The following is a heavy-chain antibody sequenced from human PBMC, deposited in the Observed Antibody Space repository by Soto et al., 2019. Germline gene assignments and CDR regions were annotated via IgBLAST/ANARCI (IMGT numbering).Heavy chain of an antibody. J-gene: IGHJ2*01. CDR3: TRPDVGDYWYFKL. CDR1: GGTFSSHT. D-gene: IGHD4-17*01. CDR2: IIPALGTA. V-gene: IGHV1-69*08. Sequence: QDLLVQSGAEVTKPGSSVKVSCKASGGTFSSHTFSWVRQAPGKGLEWMGRIIPALGTATYAQTFQGRVTITADELATTVYIELNSLRSEDTPVYYRTRPDVGDYWYFKLWGRGTLVTVSS.